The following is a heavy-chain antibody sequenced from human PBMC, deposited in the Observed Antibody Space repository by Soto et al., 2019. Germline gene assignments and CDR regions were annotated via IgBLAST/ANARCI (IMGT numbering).Heavy chain of an antibody. CDR1: GFTFGSYW. Sequence: LRLSCAASGFTFGSYWMHWVRQAPGKGLVWVSRINSDGSSTSYADSVKGRFTISRDNAKNTLYLQMNSLRAEDTAVYYCARDIRRDFWSGYWSYYYYGMDVWGQGTTVTVSS. D-gene: IGHD3-3*01. CDR2: INSDGSST. CDR3: ARDIRRDFWSGYWSYYYYGMDV. V-gene: IGHV3-74*01. J-gene: IGHJ6*02.